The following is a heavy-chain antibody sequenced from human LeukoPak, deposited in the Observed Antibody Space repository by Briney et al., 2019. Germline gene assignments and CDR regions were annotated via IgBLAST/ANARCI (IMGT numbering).Heavy chain of an antibody. J-gene: IGHJ6*02. CDR2: IYNGGST. D-gene: IGHD6-13*01. V-gene: IGHV3-66*01. Sequence: PGGSLRLSCAASGFTVSSNYMSWVRQAPGKGLEWVSVIYNGGSTYYADSVKGRFTISRDNSKNTLYLQMNSLRAEDTAVYYCARDAPPMAAAASYYYGMDVWGQGTTVTVSS. CDR3: ARDAPPMAAAASYYYGMDV. CDR1: GFTVSSNY.